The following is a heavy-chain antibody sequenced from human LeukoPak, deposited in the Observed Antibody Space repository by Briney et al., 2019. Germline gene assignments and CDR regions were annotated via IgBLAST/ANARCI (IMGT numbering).Heavy chain of an antibody. J-gene: IGHJ4*02. Sequence: GASVKVSCKASGYTFTGYYMHWVRQAPGQGLGWMGRINPNSGGTNYAQKFQGRVTMTRDTSISTAYMELSRLRSDDTAVYYCARGDVSLAARPLDYWGQGTLVTVSS. CDR1: GYTFTGYY. D-gene: IGHD6-6*01. V-gene: IGHV1-2*06. CDR3: ARGDVSLAARPLDY. CDR2: INPNSGGT.